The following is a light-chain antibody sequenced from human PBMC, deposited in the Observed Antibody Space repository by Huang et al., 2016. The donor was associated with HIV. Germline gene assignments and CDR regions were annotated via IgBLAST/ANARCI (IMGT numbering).Light chain of an antibody. Sequence: IQMTQSPSSLAASVGDRVTITCQASQDITKFLNWYQQKPGQPPKLLMYDASTLETGVPSRFSGSGSGTHFSFTISSLQPEDFAIYYCQHYDSLPYTFGQGTKLEIK. CDR3: QHYDSLPYT. J-gene: IGKJ2*01. CDR1: QDITKF. V-gene: IGKV1-33*01. CDR2: DAS.